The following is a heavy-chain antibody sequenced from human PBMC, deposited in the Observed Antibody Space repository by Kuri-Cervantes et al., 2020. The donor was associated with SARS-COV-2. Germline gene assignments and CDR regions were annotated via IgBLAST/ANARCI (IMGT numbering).Heavy chain of an antibody. Sequence: ESLKISCAASGFTFSSYSMNWVRRPPGKGLEWVGEIDHSGGTNYSPSLESRVAISVDTSKNQFSLKLSSVTAADTAVYYCARLADYDFWSGYSGRYYGMDVWGQGTAVTVSS. J-gene: IGHJ6*02. V-gene: IGHV4-34*01. CDR3: ARLADYDFWSGYSGRYYGMDV. CDR1: GFTFSSYS. D-gene: IGHD3-3*01. CDR2: IDHSGGT.